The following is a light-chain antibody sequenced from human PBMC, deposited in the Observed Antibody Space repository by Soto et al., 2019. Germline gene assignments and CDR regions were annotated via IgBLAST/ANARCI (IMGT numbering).Light chain of an antibody. J-gene: IGKJ1*01. Sequence: DIQMTQSPSTLSVSIGDRVTITCRASQTISNWLAWYQQKPGQAPKVLIYDASTLDGGVPSRFSGRRSGTDFTLTISSLQPSDFATYYCQQYYIYPCTFGEGTKV. CDR2: DAS. CDR1: QTISNW. V-gene: IGKV1-5*01. CDR3: QQYYIYPCT.